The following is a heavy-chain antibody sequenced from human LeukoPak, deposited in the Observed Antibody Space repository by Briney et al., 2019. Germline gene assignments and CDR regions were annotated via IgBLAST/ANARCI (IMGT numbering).Heavy chain of an antibody. Sequence: PGGSLRLSCAASGFTVSSNYMSWLRQAPGKGLEGVSIIYTGGSTYYADSVKGRFTISRDNSKNTLYLQMNSLRAEDTAVYYCAKDLNSGYFDYWGQGTLVTVSS. CDR3: AKDLNSGYFDY. CDR1: GFTVSSNY. V-gene: IGHV3-66*02. CDR2: IYTGGST. J-gene: IGHJ4*02. D-gene: IGHD1-26*01.